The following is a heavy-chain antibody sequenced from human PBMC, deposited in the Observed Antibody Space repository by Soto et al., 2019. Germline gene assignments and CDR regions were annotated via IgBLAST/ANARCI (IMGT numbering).Heavy chain of an antibody. V-gene: IGHV3-33*01. J-gene: IGHJ4*02. CDR2: NWYDGRNK. D-gene: IGHD4-4*01. CDR3: ARGGLQSFYFPPDF. Sequence: GGSLRLSCVASEFAFNTYAIHWVRQAPGQGLEWVAVNWYDGRNKYYAESVKGRFTISRDNSENTVSLQMNSLRPDDTAIYHCARGGLQSFYFPPDFWGRGTLVTVSS. CDR1: EFAFNTYA.